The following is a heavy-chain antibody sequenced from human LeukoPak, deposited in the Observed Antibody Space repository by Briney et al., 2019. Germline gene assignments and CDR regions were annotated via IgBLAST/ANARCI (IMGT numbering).Heavy chain of an antibody. CDR2: IKSDESER. CDR3: ARCQPYQLLYSYYYYYMDV. CDR1: GFTFSDYW. D-gene: IGHD2-2*02. V-gene: IGHV3-7*01. J-gene: IGHJ6*03. Sequence: PGGSLRLSCVASGFTFSDYWMSWVRQAPGKGLEWVANIKSDESERFFLDSVKGRFTISRDNAKNSLYLQMNSLRAEDTAVYYCARCQPYQLLYSYYYYYMDVWGKGTTVTVSS.